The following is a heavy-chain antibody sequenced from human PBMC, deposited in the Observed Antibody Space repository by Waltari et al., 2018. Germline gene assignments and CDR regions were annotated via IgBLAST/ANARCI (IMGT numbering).Heavy chain of an antibody. D-gene: IGHD5-12*01. CDR1: GITFRKAC. V-gene: IGHV3-15*01. CDR2: IKSKADGETT. J-gene: IGHJ4*02. CDR3: TTHATSGF. Sequence: EAQLVESGGGLVKPGGSLTLSCGASGITFRKACRNWVRQAPGKGLEWVGRIKSKADGETTDYAAPVKGRFTISRDDSENMAYLQMNSLKTEDTAVYYCTTHATSGFWGQGTLVTVSS.